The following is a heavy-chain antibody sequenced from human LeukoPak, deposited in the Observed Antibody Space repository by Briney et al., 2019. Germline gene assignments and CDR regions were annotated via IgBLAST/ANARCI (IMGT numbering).Heavy chain of an antibody. CDR3: ARDVSRPPYYYMDV. CDR2: IDHGGST. J-gene: IGHJ6*03. CDR1: GGSFSSYY. V-gene: IGHV4-59*01. D-gene: IGHD5/OR15-5a*01. Sequence: SETLSLTCTVSGGSFSSYYWTWIRQPPGKGLEWIGYIDHGGSTNYNPSLRSRVSISSDTSKNQFSLNMTSVTAADTAVYYCARDVSRPPYYYMDVWGKGTTVIVSS.